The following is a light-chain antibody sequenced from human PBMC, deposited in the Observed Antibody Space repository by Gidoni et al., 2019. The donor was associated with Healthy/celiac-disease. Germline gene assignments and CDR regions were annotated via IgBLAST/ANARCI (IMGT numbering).Light chain of an antibody. CDR3: QQRSNWPIT. Sequence: EIVLTQSPANLSLSPGERATLSCRASQSVSSYLAWYQQKRGQAHRLLIYDSSNRATGIPARFSGSGSGTDFTLTISSLDPEDFAVYYCQQRSNWPITFXXXTLLEIK. CDR1: QSVSSY. V-gene: IGKV3-11*01. J-gene: IGKJ5*01. CDR2: DSS.